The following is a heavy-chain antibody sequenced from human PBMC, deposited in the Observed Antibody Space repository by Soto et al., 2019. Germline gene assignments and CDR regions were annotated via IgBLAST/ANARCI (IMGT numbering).Heavy chain of an antibody. CDR3: AKDQEKYYGSGIYTFFHFGMDV. V-gene: IGHV3-23*01. CDR2: ISGSGGST. J-gene: IGHJ6*02. Sequence: EVQLLESVGGLVQPGGSLGLSCATSGFTFSTYAMTWVRQAPGKGLEWVSTISGSGGSTYYADSVKGRFTISRDNSKNTLYLEVNSLRAEDTAIYYCAKDQEKYYGSGIYTFFHFGMDVWVQGTTVTVSS. D-gene: IGHD3-10*01. CDR1: GFTFSTYA.